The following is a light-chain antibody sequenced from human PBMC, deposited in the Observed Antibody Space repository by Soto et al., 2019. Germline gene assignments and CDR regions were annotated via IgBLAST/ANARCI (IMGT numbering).Light chain of an antibody. CDR1: QSVSGW. CDR3: KQYETFSGT. CDR2: DAS. J-gene: IGKJ4*02. V-gene: IGKV1-5*01. Sequence: DIQITQSPSTLSASVGDTVTVTCRASQSVSGWLAWYQQKPGEAPKLLIYDASALPRGVPSRFSGSGSGTKFTLTIASMQTDELATYDCKQYETFSGTVGPGTRGEIK.